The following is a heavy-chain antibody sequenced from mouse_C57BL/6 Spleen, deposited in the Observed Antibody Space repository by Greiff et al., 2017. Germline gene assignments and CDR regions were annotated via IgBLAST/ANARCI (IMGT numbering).Heavy chain of an antibody. V-gene: IGHV1-15*01. CDR3: TSSLGPGCAY. CDR2: LDPETGGT. D-gene: IGHD4-1*01. J-gene: IGHJ3*01. Sequence: QVQLQQSGAELVRPGASVTLSCKASGYTFTDYEMHWVKQTPVHGLEWIGALDPETGGTAYNQKFKGKAILTADKSSSTAYMELRSLTSEDSAGYYCTSSLGPGCAYWGQGTLVTVSA. CDR1: GYTFTDYE.